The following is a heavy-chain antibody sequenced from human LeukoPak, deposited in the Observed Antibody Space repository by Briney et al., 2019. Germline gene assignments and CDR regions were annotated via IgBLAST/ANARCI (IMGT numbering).Heavy chain of an antibody. Sequence: GSLRLSCADSGFTFSNSWMGWVRQAPGKGLEWVANVQHIGGETYYVDSVKGRFTISRDNAKNSVYLQMNSLGADDTAVYYCATYSILNAREFRYWGQGTLVTVTS. V-gene: IGHV3-7*01. J-gene: IGHJ1*01. CDR1: GFTFSNSW. CDR3: ATYSILNAREFRY. D-gene: IGHD4-11*01. CDR2: VQHIGGET.